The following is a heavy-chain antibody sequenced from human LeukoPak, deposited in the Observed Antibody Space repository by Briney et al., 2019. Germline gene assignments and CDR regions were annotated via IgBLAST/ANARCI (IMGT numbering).Heavy chain of an antibody. J-gene: IGHJ3*01. D-gene: IGHD2-2*01. Sequence: GGSLRLSCATSGFTFNNNAMSWVRQAPGKGLEWVSAINGGGDATEYADSVKGRFTISRDNSKNTLYLQMNSLRPDDTAVYYCARCTASCYANAFDVWGHGTLLTVSS. CDR3: ARCTASCYANAFDV. CDR1: GFTFNNNA. CDR2: INGGGDAT. V-gene: IGHV3-23*01.